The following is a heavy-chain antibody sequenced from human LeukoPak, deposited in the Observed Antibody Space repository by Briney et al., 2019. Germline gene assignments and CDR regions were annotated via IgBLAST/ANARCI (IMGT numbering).Heavy chain of an antibody. J-gene: IGHJ4*02. V-gene: IGHV4-39*01. CDR3: ARPDTAMGFDY. D-gene: IGHD5-18*01. CDR2: IYYSGST. Sequence: SETLSLTCTVSGGSISSSSYYWGWIRQPPGKGLEWIGSIYYSGSTYYNPSLKSRVTISVDTSKNQFSLKLSSVTAADTAVYYCARPDTAMGFDYWGQGTLVTVSS. CDR1: GGSISSSSYY.